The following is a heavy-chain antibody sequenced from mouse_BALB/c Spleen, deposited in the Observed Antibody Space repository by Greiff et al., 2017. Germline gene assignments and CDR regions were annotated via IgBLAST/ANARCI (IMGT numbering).Heavy chain of an antibody. CDR1: GYTFTSYW. V-gene: IGHV1-5*01. J-gene: IGHJ3*01. CDR3: TSGYGPTGFAY. Sequence: VQLQQSGTVLARPGASVKMSCKASGYTFTSYWMHWVKQRPGQGLEWIGAIYPGNSDTSYNQKFKGKAKLTAVTSTSTAYMELSSLTNEDPAVYYCTSGYGPTGFAYGGQGTLVTVSA. CDR2: IYPGNSDT. D-gene: IGHD1-1*02.